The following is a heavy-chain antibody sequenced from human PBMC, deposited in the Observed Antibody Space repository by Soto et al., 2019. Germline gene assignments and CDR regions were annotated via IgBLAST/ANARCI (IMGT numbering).Heavy chain of an antibody. CDR3: AHRPYGDYPIDY. J-gene: IGHJ4*02. D-gene: IGHD4-17*01. Sequence: QITLKESGPTLVKPTQTLTLTCTFSGFSLNTSGVGVGWIRQPPGKALEWLALIYWDDDKRYSPSLKSRLTITKDTSKNPVGLTMTNMDPVDTGTYDCAHRPYGDYPIDYWGQGTLVTVSS. CDR2: IYWDDDK. CDR1: GFSLNTSGVG. V-gene: IGHV2-5*02.